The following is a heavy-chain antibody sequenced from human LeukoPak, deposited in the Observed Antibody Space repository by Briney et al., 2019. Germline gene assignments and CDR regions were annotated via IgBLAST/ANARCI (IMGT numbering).Heavy chain of an antibody. CDR2: ISYDGIGK. V-gene: IGHV3-30*03. J-gene: IGHJ6*02. CDR1: GFTFSSYG. CDR3: AGYYYYYSMDV. Sequence: PGRSLRLSCAASGFTFSSYGMHWVRQAPGKGLEWVAAISYDGIGKHYAHSVEGRYTISRDNSKNTLYLQMNSLRAEDTAVYYCAGYYYYYSMDVWGQGTTVTVSS.